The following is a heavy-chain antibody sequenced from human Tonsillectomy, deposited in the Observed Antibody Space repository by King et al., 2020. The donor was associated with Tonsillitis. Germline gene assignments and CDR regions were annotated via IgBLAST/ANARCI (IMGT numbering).Heavy chain of an antibody. J-gene: IGHJ4*01. Sequence: VQLVESGGGVVQPGRSLRLSCAASGFTFSSYGMHWVRQAPGKGLEWVAVISYDGSNKYYADSVKGRFTISRDNSKNTLYLQMNSLRAEDTAVYYCVKDGAVAGKPFDYWGQGTLVTVSS. CDR2: ISYDGSNK. CDR1: GFTFSSYG. D-gene: IGHD6-19*01. CDR3: VKDGAVAGKPFDY. V-gene: IGHV3-30*18.